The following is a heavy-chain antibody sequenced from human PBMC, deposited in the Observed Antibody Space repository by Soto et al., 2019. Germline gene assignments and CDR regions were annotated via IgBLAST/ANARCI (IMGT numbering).Heavy chain of an antibody. D-gene: IGHD3-3*01. V-gene: IGHV3-23*01. CDR3: AKGFGVVISDGNYFDY. CDR2: ISGSGGST. J-gene: IGHJ4*02. Sequence: PGGSLRLSCAASGFTLSSYAMSWVRQAPGKGLEWVSAISGSGGSTYYADSVKGRFTISRDNSKNTLYLQMNSLRAEDTAVYYCAKGFGVVISDGNYFDYWGQGTLVTVSS. CDR1: GFTLSSYA.